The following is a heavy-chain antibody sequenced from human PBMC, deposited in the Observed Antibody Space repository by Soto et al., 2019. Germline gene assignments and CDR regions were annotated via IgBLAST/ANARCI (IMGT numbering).Heavy chain of an antibody. CDR1: GGSISSGDYY. CDR3: ARERGTTSFVLPYTDY. J-gene: IGHJ4*02. Sequence: QEQLQESGPGLVKPSQTLSLTCTVSGGSISSGDYYWSWIRQPPGKGLEWIGYIYYSGSTYYNPSLKSRVTISVDTSKNQFSLKLRSVTAADTAVYYCARERGTTSFVLPYTDYWGQGTLVTVSS. CDR2: IYYSGST. D-gene: IGHD1-7*01. V-gene: IGHV4-30-4*01.